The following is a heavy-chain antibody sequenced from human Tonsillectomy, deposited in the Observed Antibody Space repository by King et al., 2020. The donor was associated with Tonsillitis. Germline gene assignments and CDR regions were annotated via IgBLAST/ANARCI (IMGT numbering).Heavy chain of an antibody. D-gene: IGHD2-2*01. CDR1: GYSFTSYW. CDR2: IYPDDSDT. J-gene: IGHJ4*02. V-gene: IGHV5-51*01. Sequence: DVQLVESGAEVKKPGESLKISCKGSGYSFTSYWIGWVRQMPGKGLQWMGIIYPDDSDTRYSPSFEGQVTISADKSISTAYLQWSSLKASDTAIYYCVRSEHQLLGFFDYWGQGTLVTVSS. CDR3: VRSEHQLLGFFDY.